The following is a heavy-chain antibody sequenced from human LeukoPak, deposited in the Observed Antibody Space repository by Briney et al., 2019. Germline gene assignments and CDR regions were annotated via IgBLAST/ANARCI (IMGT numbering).Heavy chain of an antibody. V-gene: IGHV3-64D*09. CDR3: VRGYDFGPYGMDV. J-gene: IGHJ6*02. CDR2: ISDSGGST. Sequence: PGGSLRLSCSASGFPFSSYAMHWVRQPPGKGLEYVSAISDSGGSTYYADSVKGRFTISRDNSKNTLYLQMSSLRAEETAVYFCVRGYDFGPYGMDVWGQGTTVTVSS. CDR1: GFPFSSYA. D-gene: IGHD2/OR15-2a*01.